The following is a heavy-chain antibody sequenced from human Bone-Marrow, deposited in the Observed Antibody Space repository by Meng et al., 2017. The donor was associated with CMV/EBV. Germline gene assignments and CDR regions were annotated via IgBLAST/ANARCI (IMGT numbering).Heavy chain of an antibody. CDR2: INHSGST. CDR3: ARRRGYCSSTSCYNNYGMDV. V-gene: IGHV4-34*01. CDR1: GGSFSGYY. J-gene: IGHJ6*02. Sequence: SEILSLTCAVYGGSFSGYYWSWIRQPPGKGLEWIGEINHSGSTNYNPSLKSRVTISVDTSKHQFSLKLSSVTAADTAVYYCARRRGYCSSTSCYNNYGMDVWGQGTTVTVSS. D-gene: IGHD2-2*02.